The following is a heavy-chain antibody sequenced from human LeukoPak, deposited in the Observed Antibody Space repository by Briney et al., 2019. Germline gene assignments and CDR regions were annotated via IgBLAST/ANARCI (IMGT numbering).Heavy chain of an antibody. V-gene: IGHV1-69*04. CDR2: IIPILGIA. CDR1: GGTFSSYA. Sequence: ASVKVSCKASGGTFSSYAISWVRQAPGQGLEWMGRIIPILGIANYAQKFQGRVTITADKSTSTAYMELSSLRSEDTAVYYCVRGMAVAGIYLYWGQGTLVTVSS. D-gene: IGHD6-19*01. CDR3: VRGMAVAGIYLY. J-gene: IGHJ4*01.